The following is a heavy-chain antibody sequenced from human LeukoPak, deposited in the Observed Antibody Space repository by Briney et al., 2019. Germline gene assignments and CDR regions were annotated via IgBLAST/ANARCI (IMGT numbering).Heavy chain of an antibody. D-gene: IGHD6-13*01. Sequence: ASVKVSCKASGYTFTGYYMHWVRQAPGQGLEWMGLINPNSGGTNYAQKFQGRVTMTRDTSISTAYMELSRLRSDDTAVYYCARGSSSSSRGWFDPWGQGTLVTVSS. J-gene: IGHJ5*02. CDR2: INPNSGGT. CDR1: GYTFTGYY. CDR3: ARGSSSSSRGWFDP. V-gene: IGHV1-2*02.